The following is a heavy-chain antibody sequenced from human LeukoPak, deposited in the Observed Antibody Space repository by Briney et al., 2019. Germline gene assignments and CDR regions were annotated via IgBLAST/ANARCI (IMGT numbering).Heavy chain of an antibody. CDR2: IYTSGST. V-gene: IGHV4-4*07. J-gene: IGHJ3*02. CDR1: GCSISSYH. CDR3: ARDAALYYYDSSGYRTSDAFDI. D-gene: IGHD3-22*01. Sequence: SSETLSLTCTVSGCSISSYHWSLIRPPAGRGMEWIGRIYTSGSTNYHPSLKSRVTMSVDTSKNQFSLKLSSVTAADTAVYYCARDAALYYYDSSGYRTSDAFDIWGQGTMVTVSS.